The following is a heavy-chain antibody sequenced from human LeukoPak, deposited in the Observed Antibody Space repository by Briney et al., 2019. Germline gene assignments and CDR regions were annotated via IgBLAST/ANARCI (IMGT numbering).Heavy chain of an antibody. V-gene: IGHV3-23*01. CDR1: GFTFTDYA. CDR2: ISGSAGST. Sequence: GGSLRLSCAASGFTFTDYAMTWVRQAPGKGLEWVSVISGSAGSTYYADSVKGRFTISRDNSKNTLYLQMSSLRAEDTALYYCAKDPSIASRPVLSHWGQGTTVTVSS. CDR3: AKDPSIASRPVLSH. J-gene: IGHJ6*02. D-gene: IGHD6-6*01.